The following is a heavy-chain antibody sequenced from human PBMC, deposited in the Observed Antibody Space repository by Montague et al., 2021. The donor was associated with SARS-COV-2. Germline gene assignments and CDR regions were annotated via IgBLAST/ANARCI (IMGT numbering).Heavy chain of an antibody. D-gene: IGHD3-10*01. CDR2: IYYSGST. Sequence: SETLSLTCTVSGGPISSSSYYWGWIRQPPGMGLEWIGSIYYSGSTYYNPSLKSRVTISVDTSKNQFSLKLISVTAADTDVYYCAGRSSTMVRGVVDYSGLDVWGRGTTVTVSS. CDR1: GGPISSSSYY. V-gene: IGHV4-39*01. J-gene: IGHJ6*02. CDR3: AGRSSTMVRGVVDYSGLDV.